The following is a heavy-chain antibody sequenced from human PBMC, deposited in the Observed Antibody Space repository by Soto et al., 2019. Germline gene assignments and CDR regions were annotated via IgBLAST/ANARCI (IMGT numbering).Heavy chain of an antibody. CDR1: GFTFSSYA. D-gene: IGHD6-6*01. J-gene: IGHJ5*02. Sequence: PGGSLRLSCAASGFTFSSYAMSWVRQAPGKGLEWVAVIWYDGSNKYYADSVKGRFTISRDNSKNTLYLQMNSLRAEDTAVYYCARGEGSSGPWGQGTLVTVSS. CDR2: IWYDGSNK. V-gene: IGHV3-33*08. CDR3: ARGEGSSGP.